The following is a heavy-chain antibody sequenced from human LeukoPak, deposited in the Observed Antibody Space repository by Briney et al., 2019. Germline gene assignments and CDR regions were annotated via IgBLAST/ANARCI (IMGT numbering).Heavy chain of an antibody. CDR1: GYSISSGYY. Sequence: PSETLSLTCTVSGYSISSGYYWGWIRQPPGKGLEWIGSIYHSGSTYYNPSLKSRVTISVDTSKNQFSLKLSSVTAADTAVYYCARGLGSTGDYWGQGTLVTVSS. CDR2: IYHSGST. D-gene: IGHD3-10*01. V-gene: IGHV4-38-2*02. CDR3: ARGLGSTGDY. J-gene: IGHJ4*02.